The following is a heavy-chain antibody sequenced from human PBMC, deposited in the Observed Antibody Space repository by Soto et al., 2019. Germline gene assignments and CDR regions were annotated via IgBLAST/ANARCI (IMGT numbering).Heavy chain of an antibody. D-gene: IGHD2-15*01. CDR1: GGSISSGYYY. Sequence: SETLSLTCTVSGGSISSGYYYWSWSRQQPGRGLEWIGYIDHTGSTYYNPSLRTRATISQDTSENQFSLKLSSVTAADTAVYYCARYCGVRYYYYGMDVWGQGTTVTVAS. CDR3: ARYCGVRYYYYGMDV. J-gene: IGHJ6*02. V-gene: IGHV4-31*03. CDR2: IDHTGST.